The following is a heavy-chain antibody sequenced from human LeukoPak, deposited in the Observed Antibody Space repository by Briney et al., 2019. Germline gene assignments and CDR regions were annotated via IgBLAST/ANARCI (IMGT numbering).Heavy chain of an antibody. CDR3: VKAPAHYDILTALDY. CDR2: ISSNGDST. Sequence: GGSLRLSCSAFGFTFSSYAMHWVRQAPGKGLECVSVISSNGDSTYYADSVKGRFTISRDNSKNTLFLQMGSLRVEDTAVYYCVKAPAHYDILTALDYWGQGTLVTVSS. V-gene: IGHV3-64D*06. D-gene: IGHD3-9*01. CDR1: GFTFSSYA. J-gene: IGHJ4*02.